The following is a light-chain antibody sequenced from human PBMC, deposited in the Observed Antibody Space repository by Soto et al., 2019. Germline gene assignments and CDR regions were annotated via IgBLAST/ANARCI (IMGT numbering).Light chain of an antibody. V-gene: IGKV1-27*01. Sequence: DIQMTHSPSSLSASVLYIVTITCRASQGISNYLASYQQKPGKVPKLLIYAASTLQSGVPSRFSGSGSGTDFPLTISSLQPEDVATYYCQKYNSAPLNFGGGTKVDIK. CDR1: QGISNY. J-gene: IGKJ4*01. CDR2: AAS. CDR3: QKYNSAPLN.